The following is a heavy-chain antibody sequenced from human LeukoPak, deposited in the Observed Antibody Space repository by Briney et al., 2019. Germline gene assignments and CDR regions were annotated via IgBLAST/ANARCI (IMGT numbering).Heavy chain of an antibody. D-gene: IGHD1-26*01. J-gene: IGHJ4*02. V-gene: IGHV3-64*01. CDR3: AREGASSGSYSY. CDR2: ISSSGDST. Sequence: GGSLRLSCAASGFTFSKYAMHWVRQAPGKGLEYASAISSSGDSTYYANTAKGRFTISRDNSKNTLYLQMGSLRVEDMGVYYCAREGASSGSYSYWGQGTLVTVSS. CDR1: GFTFSKYA.